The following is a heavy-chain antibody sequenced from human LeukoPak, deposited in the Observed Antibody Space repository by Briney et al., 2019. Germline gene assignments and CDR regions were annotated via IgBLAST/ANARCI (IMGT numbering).Heavy chain of an antibody. Sequence: SETLSLTCTVSGGSISSSSYYWGWIRQPPGKGLEWIGSIYYSGSTYYNPSLKSRVTISVDTSKNQFSLKLSSVTAADTAVYYCARDQGWELRYSDLWGRGTLVTVSS. V-gene: IGHV4-39*07. J-gene: IGHJ2*01. CDR3: ARDQGWELRYSDL. CDR2: IYYSGST. D-gene: IGHD1-26*01. CDR1: GGSISSSSYY.